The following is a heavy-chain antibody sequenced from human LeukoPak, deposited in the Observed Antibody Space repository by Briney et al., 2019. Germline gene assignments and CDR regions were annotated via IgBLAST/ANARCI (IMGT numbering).Heavy chain of an antibody. CDR1: GFTFSSYA. J-gene: IGHJ4*02. CDR3: AKVRRWLQSELDY. V-gene: IGHV3-23*01. Sequence: GGSLRLSCAASGFTFSSYAMNWVRQAPGKGLEWVSAISGSGGSTYYADSVKGRFTISRDNSKNMLYLQMNSLRAEDTAVYYCAKVRRWLQSELDYWGQGTLVTVSS. D-gene: IGHD5-12*01. CDR2: ISGSGGST.